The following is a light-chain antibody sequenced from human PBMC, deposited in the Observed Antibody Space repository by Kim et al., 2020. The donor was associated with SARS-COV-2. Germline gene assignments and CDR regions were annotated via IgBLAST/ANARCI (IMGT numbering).Light chain of an antibody. Sequence: VYPGESATLSCRASQSIASSLAWYQQNPGQAPRLLIYCASTRATGISAMFSGSGSGTEFTLTLSSLQSEYFAVYYCQQYKSWPLTFGQGTRLEIK. J-gene: IGKJ5*01. CDR2: CAS. CDR3: QQYKSWPLT. V-gene: IGKV3-15*01. CDR1: QSIASS.